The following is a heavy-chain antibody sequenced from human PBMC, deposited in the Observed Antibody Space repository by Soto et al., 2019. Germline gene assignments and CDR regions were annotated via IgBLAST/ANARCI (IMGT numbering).Heavy chain of an antibody. CDR2: IYYSGST. CDR1: GGSISSGDYY. CDR3: AREANIAARLDS. D-gene: IGHD6-6*01. J-gene: IGHJ4*02. V-gene: IGHV4-30-4*01. Sequence: QVQLQESGPGLVKPSQTLSLTCTVSGGSISSGDYYWSWLRKPPGKGLEWIGYIYYSGSTYYNPSLKSRVTISVDKSKNQFSLKLSSVTAADTAVYYCAREANIAARLDSWGQGTLVTVSS.